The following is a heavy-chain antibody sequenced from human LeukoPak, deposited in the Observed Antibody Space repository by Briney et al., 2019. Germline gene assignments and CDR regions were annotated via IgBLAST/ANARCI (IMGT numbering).Heavy chain of an antibody. CDR3: AKENPSKTYASGRNGWFDP. V-gene: IGHV3-23*01. CDR1: GFTFSSYA. CDR2: ISGSGGST. J-gene: IGHJ5*02. D-gene: IGHD3-10*01. Sequence: GGSLRLSCAASGFTFSSYAMSWVRLAPGKGLEWGSAISGSGGSTYYADSVKGRFTISRDTSKNTLYLQMNSLRAEDTAVYSCAKENPSKTYASGRNGWFDPWGQGTLVTVSS.